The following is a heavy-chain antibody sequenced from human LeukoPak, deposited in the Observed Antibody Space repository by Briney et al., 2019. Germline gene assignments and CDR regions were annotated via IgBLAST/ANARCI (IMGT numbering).Heavy chain of an antibody. CDR2: IYNTVDV. V-gene: IGHV4-59*02. J-gene: IGHJ4*02. Sequence: SETLSLTCTVSGGSVIGSYWTWIRQSPGGSLQYLGYIYNTVDVNYSPSLKSRVTISIDMSRNQVSLRLTSVTAADTAIYYCARSRNYDTTGFNPSYYLDSWGQGALVAVAS. CDR3: ARSRNYDTTGFNPSYYLDS. CDR1: GGSVIGSY. D-gene: IGHD3-22*01.